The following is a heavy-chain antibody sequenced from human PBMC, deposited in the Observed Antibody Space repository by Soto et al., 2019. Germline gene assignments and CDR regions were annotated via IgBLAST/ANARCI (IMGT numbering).Heavy chain of an antibody. Sequence: QVQLVESGGGVVQPGRSLRLSCAASGFTFSSYAMHWVRQAPGKGLEWVAVISYDGSNKYYADSVKVRFTISRDNSKNQLYLQMNSLRAEDTAVYFCARGELVLFDYWGQGTLVTVSS. D-gene: IGHD6-6*01. CDR2: ISYDGSNK. V-gene: IGHV3-30-3*01. J-gene: IGHJ4*02. CDR3: ARGELVLFDY. CDR1: GFTFSSYA.